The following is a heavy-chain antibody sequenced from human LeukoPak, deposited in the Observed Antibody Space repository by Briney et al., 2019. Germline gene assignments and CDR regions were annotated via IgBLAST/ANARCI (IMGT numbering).Heavy chain of an antibody. J-gene: IGHJ4*02. CDR2: ISYDGSNK. Sequence: GGSLRLSCAASGFTFSSYAMHWVRQAPGKGLEWVAVISYDGSNKYYADSVKGRFTISRDNSKNTLYLQMNSLRAEDTAAYYCACLHSSSYYWGQGTLVTVSS. CDR3: ACLHSSSYY. CDR1: GFTFSSYA. V-gene: IGHV3-30*04. D-gene: IGHD6-13*01.